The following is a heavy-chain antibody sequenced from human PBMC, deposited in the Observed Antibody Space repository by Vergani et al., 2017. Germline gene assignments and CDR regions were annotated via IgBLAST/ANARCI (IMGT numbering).Heavy chain of an antibody. CDR2: ISGSGGST. J-gene: IGHJ3*02. Sequence: EVQLLESGGGLVQPGGSLRLSCAASGFTFSSYAMSWVRQAPGKGLEWVSAISGSGGSTYYADSVKGRFTISRDNSKNTLYLQMNSLRAEDTAVYYCARGSPYSSGWYGAFDIWGQGTMVTVSS. V-gene: IGHV3-23*01. D-gene: IGHD6-19*01. CDR3: ARGSPYSSGWYGAFDI. CDR1: GFTFSSYA.